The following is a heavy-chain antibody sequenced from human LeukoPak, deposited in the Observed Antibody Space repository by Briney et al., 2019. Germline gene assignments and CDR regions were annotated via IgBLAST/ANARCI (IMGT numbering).Heavy chain of an antibody. CDR2: IYSGGST. D-gene: IGHD3-10*01. Sequence: PGGSLRLSCAASGFTVSSNYMSWVRQAPGKGLEWVSVIYSGGSTYYAHSVKGRFTISRDNSKNKLYLKMNTLRGEDTAVYYCARDCIPVLQWFGDKQKSADALVIWGERTMFTVSS. J-gene: IGHJ3*02. CDR1: GFTVSSNY. CDR3: ARDCIPVLQWFGDKQKSADALVI. V-gene: IGHV3-66*01.